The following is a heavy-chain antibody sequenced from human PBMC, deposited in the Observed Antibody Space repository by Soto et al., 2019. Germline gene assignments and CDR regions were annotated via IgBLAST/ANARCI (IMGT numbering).Heavy chain of an antibody. CDR1: GGSISSYY. CDR2: IYYNGST. D-gene: IGHD3-10*01. V-gene: IGHV4-59*01. J-gene: IGHJ5*02. CDR3: ARGVRGELNWFDP. Sequence: PSETLSLTCTVSGGSISSYYWSWIRQPPGKGLEWIGYIYYNGSTNYNPSLKSRVTISVDTSKNQFSLKLSSVTAADTAVYYCARGVRGELNWFDPWGQGTLVTVSS.